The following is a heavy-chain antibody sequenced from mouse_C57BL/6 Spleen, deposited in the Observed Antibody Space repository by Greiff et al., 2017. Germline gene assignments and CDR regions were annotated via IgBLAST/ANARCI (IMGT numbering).Heavy chain of an antibody. V-gene: IGHV1-52*01. CDR1: GYTFTSYW. J-gene: IGHJ2*01. CDR3: ALAYYSNPYYFDY. D-gene: IGHD2-5*01. CDR2: IDPSDSET. Sequence: VQLQQPGAELVRPGSSVKLSCKASGYTFTSYWMHWVKQRPIQGLEWIGNIDPSDSETHYNQKFKDKATLTVDKSSSTAYMQLSSLTSEDSAVYYCALAYYSNPYYFDYWGQGTTLTVSS.